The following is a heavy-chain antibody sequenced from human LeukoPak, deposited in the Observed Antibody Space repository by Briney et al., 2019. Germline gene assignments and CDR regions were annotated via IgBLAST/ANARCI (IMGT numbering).Heavy chain of an antibody. D-gene: IGHD3-22*01. CDR1: GFTFGAYW. J-gene: IGHJ4*02. CDR2: IKEDGSDK. Sequence: PGGSLRLSCGVSGFTFGAYWMSWVRQAPGKGLEWVAKIKEDGSDKYYVDSVKGRFTISRDNANNSLFLQMNSLRAEDTAVYFCARGYYDHGSGYRHFDFWGQGTLVTVSS. V-gene: IGHV3-7*04. CDR3: ARGYYDHGSGYRHFDF.